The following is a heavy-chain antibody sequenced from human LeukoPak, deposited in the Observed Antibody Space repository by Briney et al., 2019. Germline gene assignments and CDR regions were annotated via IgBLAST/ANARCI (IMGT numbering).Heavy chain of an antibody. CDR1: GGSISSYY. D-gene: IGHD2-15*01. CDR3: ARDISRYCSGGSCYSDWFDP. V-gene: IGHV4-59*01. CDR2: IYYSGST. J-gene: IGHJ5*02. Sequence: PSETLSLTCTVSGGSISSYYWSWIRQPPGKGLEWIGYIYYSGSTNFNPSLKSRVTISVGTSNNQFLLKLSSETAADTAVYYCARDISRYCSGGSCYSDWFDPWGQGTLVTVSS.